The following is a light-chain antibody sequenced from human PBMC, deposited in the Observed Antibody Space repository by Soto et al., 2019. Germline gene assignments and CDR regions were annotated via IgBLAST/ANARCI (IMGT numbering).Light chain of an antibody. J-gene: IGKJ1*01. Sequence: EIVLTQSPGSLSLSPRERATLSCRASQTVDSTFFDWYQKKPGQAPSLLIYGASKRTTDIPDRFSGSGSGSDFTLTISRLEPEDFAVYYCQQYMSSVTFGQGTKVEIK. CDR3: QQYMSSVT. V-gene: IGKV3-20*01. CDR2: GAS. CDR1: QTVDSTF.